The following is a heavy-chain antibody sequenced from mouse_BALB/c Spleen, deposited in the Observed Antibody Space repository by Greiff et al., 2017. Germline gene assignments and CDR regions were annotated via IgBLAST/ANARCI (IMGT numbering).Heavy chain of an antibody. Sequence: LEESGAELMKPGASVKISCKATGYTFSSYWIEWVKQRPGHGLEWIGEILPGSGSTNYNEKFKGKATFTADTSSNTAYMQLSSLTSEDSAVYYCARPITTVVAPYAMDYWGQGTSVTVSS. J-gene: IGHJ4*01. CDR3: ARPITTVVAPYAMDY. CDR2: ILPGSGST. CDR1: GYTFSSYW. V-gene: IGHV1-9*01. D-gene: IGHD1-1*01.